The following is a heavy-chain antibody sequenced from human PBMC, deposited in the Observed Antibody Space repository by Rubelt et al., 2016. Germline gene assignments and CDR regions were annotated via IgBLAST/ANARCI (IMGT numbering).Heavy chain of an antibody. D-gene: IGHD2-8*02. CDR2: ISHSGST. J-gene: IGHJ4*02. CDR1: DGSISSYY. CDR3: ATTTDGRFGGHVN. V-gene: IGHV4-59*01. Sequence: QVQLQESGPGLVKPSETLSLTCTVSDGSISSYYWSWIRQPPGKGLEWIGYISHSGSTNTSPSLNSRVTISLDTSKNQVARNVRAMTAAYTAVYYWATTTDGRFGGHVNWGQGTLATVSS.